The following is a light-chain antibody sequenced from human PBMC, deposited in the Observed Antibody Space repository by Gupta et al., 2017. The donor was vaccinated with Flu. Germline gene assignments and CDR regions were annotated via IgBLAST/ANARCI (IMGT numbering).Light chain of an antibody. Sequence: SVTISCTGTSSDVGGYNYVSWFQQHPSKAPNLMIYDVSKRPAGVPHRFSGSKSGNTASLTISGLQAEEEADYYSCSYAGAYTWVFGGGTKLTVL. CDR1: SSDVGGYNY. CDR3: CSYAGAYTWV. CDR2: DVS. V-gene: IGLV2-11*01. J-gene: IGLJ2*01.